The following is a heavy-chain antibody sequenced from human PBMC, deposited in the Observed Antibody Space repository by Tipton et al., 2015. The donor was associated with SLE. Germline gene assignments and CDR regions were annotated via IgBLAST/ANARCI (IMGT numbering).Heavy chain of an antibody. CDR1: GGSFSGYY. V-gene: IGHV4-34*01. Sequence: TLSLTCAVYGGSFSGYYWSWIRQPPGKGLEWIGEINHSGGINYKPSLKSRVAISVNTSKNQFSLKLSSVTAADTAVYYCARGGYDFWSGPGNYWGQGTLVTVSS. CDR2: INHSGGI. J-gene: IGHJ4*02. CDR3: ARGGYDFWSGPGNY. D-gene: IGHD3-3*01.